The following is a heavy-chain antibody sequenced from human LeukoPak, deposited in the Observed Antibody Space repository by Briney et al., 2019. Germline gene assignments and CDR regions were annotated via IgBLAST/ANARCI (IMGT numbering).Heavy chain of an antibody. D-gene: IGHD5-18*01. CDR1: GFTFSSYE. Sequence: GGSLRLSCAASGFTFSSYEMNWVRQAPVKGLEWVSYISSSGSTIYYADSVKGRFTISRDKAKNSLYLQMNSLKAEDTAVYYCARDRNRGDTAMALDVWGQGTTVTVSS. CDR2: ISSSGSTI. CDR3: ARDRNRGDTAMALDV. J-gene: IGHJ6*02. V-gene: IGHV3-48*03.